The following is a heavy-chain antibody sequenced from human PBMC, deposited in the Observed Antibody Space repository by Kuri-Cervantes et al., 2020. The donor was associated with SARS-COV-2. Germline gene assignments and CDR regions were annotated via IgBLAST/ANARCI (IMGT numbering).Heavy chain of an antibody. D-gene: IGHD1-26*01. J-gene: IGHJ6*03. CDR1: GGSISSGSYY. CDR3: ARGRGVFQWELLRSTGENYYYYMDV. V-gene: IGHV4-61*09. Sequence: LRLSCTVSGGSISSGSYYWSWIRQPAGEGLEWIGHIYTSGSTNYNPSLKSRVTMSVDTSKNQFSLKLSSVTAADTAVYYCARGRGVFQWELLRSTGENYYYYMDVWGKGTTVTVSS. CDR2: IYTSGST.